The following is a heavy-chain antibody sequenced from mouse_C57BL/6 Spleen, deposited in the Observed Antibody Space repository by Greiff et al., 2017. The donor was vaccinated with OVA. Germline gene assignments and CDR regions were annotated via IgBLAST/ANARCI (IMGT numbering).Heavy chain of an antibody. CDR3: AVRYGSSSYYFDY. D-gene: IGHD1-1*01. CDR2: IYPGSGNT. Sequence: QVQLQQSGAELVRPGASVKLSCKASGYTFTDYYINWVKQRPGQGLEWIARIYPGSGNTYYNEKFKGKATLTAEKSSSTASMQLSSLTSEASAVYFGAVRYGSSSYYFDYWGQGTTLTVSS. J-gene: IGHJ2*01. CDR1: GYTFTDYY. V-gene: IGHV1-76*01.